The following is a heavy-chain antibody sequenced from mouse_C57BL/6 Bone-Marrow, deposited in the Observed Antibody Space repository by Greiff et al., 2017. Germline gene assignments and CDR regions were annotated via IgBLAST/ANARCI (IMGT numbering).Heavy chain of an antibody. V-gene: IGHV1-19*01. J-gene: IGHJ4*01. Sequence: EVQGVESGPVLVKPGASVKMSCKASGYTFTDYYMNWVKQSHGKSLEWIGVINPYNGGTSYNQKFKGKATLTVDKSSGTAYMELNSLTSEDSAVYYCARSGLYGSSYDYAMDYWGQGTSVTVSS. CDR2: INPYNGGT. CDR3: ARSGLYGSSYDYAMDY. D-gene: IGHD1-1*01. CDR1: GYTFTDYY.